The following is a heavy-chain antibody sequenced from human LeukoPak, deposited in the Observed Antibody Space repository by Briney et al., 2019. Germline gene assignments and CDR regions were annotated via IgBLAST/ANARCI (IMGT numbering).Heavy chain of an antibody. CDR2: IDSDGITA. CDR3: ARGTAVEAGIAY. D-gene: IGHD6-13*01. J-gene: IGHJ4*02. CDR1: GFSFCSYW. Sequence: GGSLRLSCVGSGFSFCSYWMHWVRQAPGKGPVWGSHIDSDGITATYGAPAKGRFTISRDTAKNTLYLQMSGLRVDDTAVYYCARGTAVEAGIAYWGQGTLVTVSS. V-gene: IGHV3-74*01.